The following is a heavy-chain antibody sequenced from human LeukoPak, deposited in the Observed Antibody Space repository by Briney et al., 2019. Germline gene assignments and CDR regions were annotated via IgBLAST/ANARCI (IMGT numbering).Heavy chain of an antibody. CDR3: ARDFSYATYDY. CDR2: ISSGSSYI. D-gene: IGHD5-18*01. J-gene: IGHJ4*02. CDR1: GFTFSSYT. Sequence: GGSLGLSCVASGFTFSSYTINWVRQAPGKGLEWVSSISSGSSYIYYADSVKGRFTISRDNAKNSLYLQMNSLRAEDTAVYYCARDFSYATYDYWGQGTLVTVSS. V-gene: IGHV3-21*01.